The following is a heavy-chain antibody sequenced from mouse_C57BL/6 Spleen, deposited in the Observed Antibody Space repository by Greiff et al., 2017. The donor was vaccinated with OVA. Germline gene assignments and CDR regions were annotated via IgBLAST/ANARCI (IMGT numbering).Heavy chain of an antibody. J-gene: IGHJ2*01. CDR2: ISSGGSYS. V-gene: IGHV5-6*02. CDR1: GFTFSSYG. CDR3: ARQGGGGFFDY. Sequence: EVKLVESGGDLVKPGGSLKLSCAASGFTFSSYGMSWVRQTPDKRLEWVATISSGGSYSYYPDSVKGRFTISRDNAKHTLYLQMSSLKSEDTAMYYWARQGGGGFFDYGGQGTTLTVSS.